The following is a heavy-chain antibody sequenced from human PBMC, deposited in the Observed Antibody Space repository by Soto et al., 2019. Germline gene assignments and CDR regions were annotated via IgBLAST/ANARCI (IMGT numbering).Heavy chain of an antibody. D-gene: IGHD2-2*02. J-gene: IGHJ4*02. CDR1: SVSNAW. V-gene: IGHV3-15*07. CDR2: IKSKTDGGTT. CDR3: TTDGLYLGGFDY. Sequence: SVSNAWMNWVRQAPGKGLEWVGRIKSKTDGGTTDYAAPVKGRFTISRDDSKNTLYLQMNSLKTEDTAVYYCTTDGLYLGGFDYWGQGTLVTVSS.